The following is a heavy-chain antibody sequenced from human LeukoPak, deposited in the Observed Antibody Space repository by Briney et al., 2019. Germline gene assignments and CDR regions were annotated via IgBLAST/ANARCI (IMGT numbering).Heavy chain of an antibody. V-gene: IGHV3-21*01. CDR3: ARDSSAYYYDSSGSDFDY. Sequence: GGSLRLSCAASGFTFSSYSMNWVRQAPGKGLEWVSSISSSSYIYYADSVKGRFTISRDNAKNSLYLQMNSLRAEDTAVYYCARDSSAYYYDSSGSDFDYWGQGTLVTVSS. J-gene: IGHJ4*02. CDR1: GFTFSSYS. D-gene: IGHD3-22*01. CDR2: ISSSSYI.